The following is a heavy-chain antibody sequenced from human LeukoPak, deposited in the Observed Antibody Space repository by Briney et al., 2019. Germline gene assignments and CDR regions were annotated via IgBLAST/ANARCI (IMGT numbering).Heavy chain of an antibody. CDR1: GYTFTGYY. CDR3: ARGSYSSSWYKFDP. CDR2: INPNSGGT. V-gene: IGHV1-2*02. Sequence: ASVKVSCKASGYTFTGYYMHWVRQAPGQGLEWMGWINPNSGGTNYAQKFQGRVTMTRDTSISTAYMELSRLRSDDTVVYYCARGSYSSSWYKFDPWGQGTLVTVSS. J-gene: IGHJ5*02. D-gene: IGHD6-13*01.